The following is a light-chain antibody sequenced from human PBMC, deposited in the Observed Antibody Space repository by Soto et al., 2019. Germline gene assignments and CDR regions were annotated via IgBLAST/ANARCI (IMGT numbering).Light chain of an antibody. CDR1: QSIHIY. CDR3: QHYHSYLST. CDR2: RAS. J-gene: IGKJ2*01. V-gene: IGKV1-5*03. Sequence: DIQMTQSPSTLSGSVGDRVTITCRASQSIHIYLAWYQQKPGKAPKLLIYRASNLENGVPSRFSGSGSGTDFTLTISSLQPDDIATYYCQHYHSYLSTFGQGTKVEIK.